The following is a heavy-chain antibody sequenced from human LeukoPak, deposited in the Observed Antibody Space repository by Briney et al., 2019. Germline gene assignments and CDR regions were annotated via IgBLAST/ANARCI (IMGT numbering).Heavy chain of an antibody. CDR2: INGGDGDT. CDR1: GYTFTAYA. CDR3: ARADSLGNYCDV. V-gene: IGHV1-3*01. Sequence: GASVKVSCKASGYTFTAYAIHWVRQAPGQRPEWMGWINGGDGDTRYSQNFQDRVTITRDTSATTAYMELSSLRSEDTAVYFCARADSLGNYCDVWGQGTLVTVSS. D-gene: IGHD3-10*01. J-gene: IGHJ4*02.